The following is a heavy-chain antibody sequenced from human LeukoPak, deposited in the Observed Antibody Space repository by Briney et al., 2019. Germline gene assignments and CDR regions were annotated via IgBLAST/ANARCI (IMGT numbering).Heavy chain of an antibody. V-gene: IGHV3-9*01. D-gene: IGHD6-6*01. CDR2: ISWNSGSI. J-gene: IGHJ4*02. CDR3: AKSEQLVPSPFDY. Sequence: QPGGSLRLSCAASGFTFDDYAMHWVRQAPGKGLEGVSGISWNSGSIGYADSVKGRFTISRDNAKNSLYLQMNSLRAEDTALYYCAKSEQLVPSPFDYWGQGTLVTVSS. CDR1: GFTFDDYA.